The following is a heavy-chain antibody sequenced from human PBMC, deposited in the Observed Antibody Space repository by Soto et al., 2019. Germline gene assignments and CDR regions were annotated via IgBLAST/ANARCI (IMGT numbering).Heavy chain of an antibody. D-gene: IGHD5-18*01. V-gene: IGHV3-15*07. J-gene: IGHJ4*02. CDR2: IKSKTDGGTT. CDR3: TTPTAMVY. Sequence: EVQLVESGGDLVKPGGSLRVSCAASGFTFSNVWMNWVRQAPGKGLEWVGQIKSKTDGGTTDYAAPMKGRFTISRDDSTNTLYLQMNSLKTEDTAMYYCTTPTAMVYWGQGTLVTVSS. CDR1: GFTFSNVW.